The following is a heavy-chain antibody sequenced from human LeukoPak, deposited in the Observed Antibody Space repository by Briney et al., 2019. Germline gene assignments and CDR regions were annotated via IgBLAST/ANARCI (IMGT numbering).Heavy chain of an antibody. D-gene: IGHD4-17*01. V-gene: IGHV4-34*01. CDR3: ASPTTVTTSAYRAFDI. CDR2: INHSGST. J-gene: IGHJ3*02. Sequence: SETLSLTCAVYGGSFSDYYWSWIRQPPGKGLEWIGEINHSGSTNYSPSLRSRVTISVDTSKNQFSLNRRSVTAADTAVYYCASPTTVTTSAYRAFDIWGQGTMVTVSA. CDR1: GGSFSDYY.